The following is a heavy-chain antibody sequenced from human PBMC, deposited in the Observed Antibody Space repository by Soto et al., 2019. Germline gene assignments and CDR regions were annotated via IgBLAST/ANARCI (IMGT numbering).Heavy chain of an antibody. Sequence: WSLRLSCAASGFTFSSYAMSWVRQAPGKGLEWVSGFSGSGGGTYYSDSVKGRFTISRDNSKNTLYLQMNSLRAEDTAVYYCAKDRGWSPAYFDYWGQGALVTVSS. CDR2: FSGSGGGT. CDR1: GFTFSSYA. D-gene: IGHD6-19*01. CDR3: AKDRGWSPAYFDY. V-gene: IGHV3-23*01. J-gene: IGHJ4*02.